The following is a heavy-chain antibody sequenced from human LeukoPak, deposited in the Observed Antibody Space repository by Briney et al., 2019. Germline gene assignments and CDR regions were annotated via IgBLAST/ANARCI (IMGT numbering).Heavy chain of an antibody. D-gene: IGHD3-22*01. V-gene: IGHV3-48*01. CDR1: GFTFSSYS. CDR2: ISSSSSTI. CDR3: ARDLGFWEYYDSSGYFDY. J-gene: IGHJ4*02. Sequence: GGSLRLSCAASGFTFSSYSMNWVRQAPGKGLEWVSYISSSSSTIYYADSVKGRFTISRDNAKNSLYLQMNSLRAEDTAVYHCARDLGFWEYYDSSGYFDYWGQGTLVTVSS.